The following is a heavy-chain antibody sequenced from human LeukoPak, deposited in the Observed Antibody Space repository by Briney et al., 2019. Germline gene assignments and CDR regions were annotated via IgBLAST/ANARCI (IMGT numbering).Heavy chain of an antibody. CDR2: INHSGST. CDR1: GGSISSYY. V-gene: IGHV4-34*01. Sequence: SETLSLTCTVSGGSISSYYWSWIRQPPGKGLEWIGEINHSGSTNYNPSLKSRVTISVDTSKNQFSLKLSSVTAADTAVYYCARAAYYYDSSGYYYAYYFDYWGQGTLVTVSS. CDR3: ARAAYYYDSSGYYYAYYFDY. J-gene: IGHJ4*02. D-gene: IGHD3-22*01.